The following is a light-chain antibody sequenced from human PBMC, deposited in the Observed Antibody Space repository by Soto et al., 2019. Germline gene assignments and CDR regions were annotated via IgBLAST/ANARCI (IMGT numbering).Light chain of an antibody. CDR1: QSVSSN. J-gene: IGKJ1*01. Sequence: EIVVTPSPATLSVSPGERATLSCRASQSVSSNLAWYQQKPGQAPRLLIYGASTRAAGIPARFSGSGSGTEFTLTISSLQSEDFAVYYCQQYNNWPPRTFGDGTKVEIK. CDR3: QQYNNWPPRT. CDR2: GAS. V-gene: IGKV3-15*01.